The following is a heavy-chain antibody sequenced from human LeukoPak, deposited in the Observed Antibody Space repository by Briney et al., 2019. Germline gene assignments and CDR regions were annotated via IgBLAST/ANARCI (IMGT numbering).Heavy chain of an antibody. CDR1: GGSISSYY. V-gene: IGHV4-59*08. J-gene: IGHJ3*02. Sequence: SETLSLTCTVSGGSISSYYWSWIRQPPGKGLEWIGYICYSGSTNYNPSLKSRVTISVDTSKNQFSLKLSSVTAADTAVYYCASDTCSAGACYSRYTFDIWGQGTMVTVSS. CDR2: ICYSGST. CDR3: ASDTCSAGACYSRYTFDI. D-gene: IGHD2-15*01.